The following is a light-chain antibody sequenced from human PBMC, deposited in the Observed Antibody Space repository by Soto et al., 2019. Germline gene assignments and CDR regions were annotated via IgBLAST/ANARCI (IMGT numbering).Light chain of an antibody. J-gene: IGKJ5*01. CDR2: SVS. CDR1: QSIGKH. V-gene: IGKV1-39*01. CDR3: QQGYSSAIT. Sequence: DIQMTQYTSSLSASVGDTFTITFRASQSIGKHLNWYQQKPGKAPKFLIYSVSSLQSGVPSRFSGSGSGTDFTLTINSLQPEDFATYYCQQGYSSAITFGQGTRLEI.